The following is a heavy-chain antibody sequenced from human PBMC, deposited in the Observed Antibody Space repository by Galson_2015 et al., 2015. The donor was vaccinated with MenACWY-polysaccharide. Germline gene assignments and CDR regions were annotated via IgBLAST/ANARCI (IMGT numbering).Heavy chain of an antibody. D-gene: IGHD2-2*01. V-gene: IGHV3-53*01. CDR1: GLTVSDNY. CDR3: ASAGSDCTSTSCYRPFDY. CDR2: IYSGGST. J-gene: IGHJ4*02. Sequence: SLRLSCAASGLTVSDNYMSWVRRAPGKGLEWVSVIYSGGSTYYADSVKDRFTISRDNSKNTVYLQVNSLRAEDTAVYYCASAGSDCTSTSCYRPFDYWGQGTLVTVSS.